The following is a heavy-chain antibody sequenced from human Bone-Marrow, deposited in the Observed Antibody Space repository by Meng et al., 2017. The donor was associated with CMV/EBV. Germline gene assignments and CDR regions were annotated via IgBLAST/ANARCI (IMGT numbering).Heavy chain of an antibody. D-gene: IGHD4-23*01. CDR1: GFTFSSYS. CDR2: ISSSSSYI. CDR3: SGRGKVDD. V-gene: IGHV3-21*01. J-gene: IGHJ4*02. Sequence: GESLKISCAASGFTFSSYSMHWVRQAPGKGLEWVSSISSSSSYIYYADSVKGRFTISRDNAKNSLYMQMNSLRAEDTAVYYCSGRGKVDDWGQGTLVTVSS.